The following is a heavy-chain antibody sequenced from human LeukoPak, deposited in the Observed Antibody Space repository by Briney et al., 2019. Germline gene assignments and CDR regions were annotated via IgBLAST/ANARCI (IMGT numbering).Heavy chain of an antibody. CDR3: ARGSDRRYYYGMDV. D-gene: IGHD3-22*01. J-gene: IGHJ6*02. V-gene: IGHV3-66*01. Sequence: HPGGSLRLSCAASGFTVSSNYMSWVRQAPGKGLEWVSVIYSGGSTYYADSVKGRFTISRDNSKNTLYLQMNSLRAEDTAVYYCARGSDRRYYYGMDVWGQGTTVTVSS. CDR1: GFTVSSNY. CDR2: IYSGGST.